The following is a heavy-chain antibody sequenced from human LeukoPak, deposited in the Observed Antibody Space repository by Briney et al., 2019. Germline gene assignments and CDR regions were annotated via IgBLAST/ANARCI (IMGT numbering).Heavy chain of an antibody. CDR2: IYPSGST. D-gene: IGHD3-16*02. V-gene: IGHV4-4*07. Sequence: SETLSLTCTVSGGSINTYFWTWIRQPAGKGLQWIGRIYPSGSTNYSPSLKSRLTMSVDTSNNQFSLKLSSVTAADTAVYYCAKVPNDYVWGSYRPHFDYWGQGTLVTVSS. CDR3: AKVPNDYVWGSYRPHFDY. J-gene: IGHJ4*02. CDR1: GGSINTYF.